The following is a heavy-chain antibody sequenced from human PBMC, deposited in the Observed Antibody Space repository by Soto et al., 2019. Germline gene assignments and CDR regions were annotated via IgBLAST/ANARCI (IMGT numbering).Heavy chain of an antibody. CDR3: AIVRGTSMTVDGGACDL. J-gene: IGHJ3*01. V-gene: IGHV1-18*01. CDR2: ISTKNGHT. D-gene: IGHD6-19*01. Sequence: ASVKVSCKASGCTFLTYDMSWVRQAPLRGLEWMGCISTKNGHTNNSQNLQGRATMTTDTSTNTAYMELESLRSDDTAVYSCAIVRGTSMTVDGGACDLWGQVPMGTVSS. CDR1: GCTFLTYD.